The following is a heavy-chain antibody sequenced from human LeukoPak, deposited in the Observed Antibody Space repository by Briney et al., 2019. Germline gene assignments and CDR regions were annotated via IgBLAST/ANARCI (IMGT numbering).Heavy chain of an antibody. CDR1: GYTLTSYA. CDR3: TTYYYDSSGYYADY. D-gene: IGHD3-22*01. J-gene: IGHJ4*02. Sequence: ASVKVSCKASGYTLTSYAMNWVRQAPGQGLEWMGWINTNTGNPTYAQGFTGRFVFSLDTSVSTAYLQTSSLKAEDTAVYYCTTYYYDSSGYYADYWGQGTLVTVSS. V-gene: IGHV7-4-1*02. CDR2: INTNTGNP.